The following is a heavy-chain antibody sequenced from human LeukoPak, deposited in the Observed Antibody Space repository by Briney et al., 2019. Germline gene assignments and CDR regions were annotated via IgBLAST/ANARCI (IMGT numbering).Heavy chain of an antibody. CDR2: IKSKTDGGTT. J-gene: IGHJ4*02. V-gene: IGHV3-15*01. Sequence: GGSLRLSCAASGFTFSNACMSWVRQAPGKGLEWVGRIKSKTDGGTTDYAAPVKGRFTISSDDSKNTLYLQMNSLKTEDTAVYYCTTDRPVVREFDYWGQGTLVTVSS. CDR1: GFTFSNAC. D-gene: IGHD4-23*01. CDR3: TTDRPVVREFDY.